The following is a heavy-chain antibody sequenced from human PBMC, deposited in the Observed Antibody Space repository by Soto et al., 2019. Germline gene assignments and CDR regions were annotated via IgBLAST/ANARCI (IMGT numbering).Heavy chain of an antibody. J-gene: IGHJ4*02. CDR1: GYTFTTYH. CDR3: GRDEYCYGGNCDRIDH. D-gene: IGHD2-15*01. CDR2: IDPSGGSA. V-gene: IGHV1-46*01. Sequence: QVQLVQSGAEVKMPGTSMKVSCKTSGYTFTTYHMHWVRQAPGQGLEWMGIIDPSGGSARYAQKFQGRVTLKRDTSTSTVYMELSSLRSDDTAVYYCGRDEYCYGGNCDRIDHWGQGTLVTVSS.